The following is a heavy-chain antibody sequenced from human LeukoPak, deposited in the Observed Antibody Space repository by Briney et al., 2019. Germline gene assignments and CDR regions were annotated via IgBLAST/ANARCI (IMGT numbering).Heavy chain of an antibody. CDR1: GYRFINYW. CDR2: IYPGDSDT. J-gene: IGHJ3*02. V-gene: IGHV5-51*01. CDR3: ARGAFDM. Sequence: GESLKISCKGSGYRFINYWIAWVRQVPGKGLEWMGTIYPGDSDTTYSPPFQGQVTISVDKSISTAYLHWGSLKASDTAMYYCARGAFDMWGQGTMVTVSS.